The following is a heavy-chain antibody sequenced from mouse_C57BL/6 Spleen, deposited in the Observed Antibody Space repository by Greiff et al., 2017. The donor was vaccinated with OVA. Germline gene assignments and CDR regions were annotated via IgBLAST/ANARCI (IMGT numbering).Heavy chain of an antibody. V-gene: IGHV1-80*01. D-gene: IGHD2-1*01. CDR1: GYAFSSYW. CDR2: IYPGDGDT. CDR3: ARGRGNYAYFDY. J-gene: IGHJ2*01. Sequence: VQLQESGAELVKPGASVKISCKASGYAFSSYWMTWVKQRPGKGLEWIGQIYPGDGDTNYNGKFKGKANLTADKSSSTACMQLSSLTSEDSAVYFCARGRGNYAYFDYWGQGTTLTVSS.